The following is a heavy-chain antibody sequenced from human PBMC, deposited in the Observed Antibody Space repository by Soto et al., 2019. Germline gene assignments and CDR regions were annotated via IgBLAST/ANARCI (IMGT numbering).Heavy chain of an antibody. J-gene: IGHJ6*02. V-gene: IGHV3-72*01. CDR3: ARTLGTPPPGTRVYGVDV. CDR1: GFTFSDHY. D-gene: IGHD1-7*01. Sequence: EVQLVEAGGGGLVQPGGSLRLSCVTSGFTFSDHYMDWVRQAPGKGLEWVGRSRNKLRSYTTEYAASVKGRFTIARDESKNSLYLQMDSLKTEGPAVYYCARTLGTPPPGTRVYGVDVWGQGTTVTVSS. CDR2: SRNKLRSYTT.